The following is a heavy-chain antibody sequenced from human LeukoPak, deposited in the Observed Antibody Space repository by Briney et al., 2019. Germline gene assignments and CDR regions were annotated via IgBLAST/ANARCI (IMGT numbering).Heavy chain of an antibody. J-gene: IGHJ6*03. V-gene: IGHV3-48*01. D-gene: IGHD2-2*01. CDR2: ISSSSSTI. CDR3: ARDSRYCSSTSCHYYYYYMDV. CDR1: GFTFSSYS. Sequence: GGSLRLSCAASGFTFSSYSMNWVRQAPGKGLEWVSYISSSSSTIYYADSVKGRFTISRDNAKNSLYLQMNSLRAEDTAVYYCARDSRYCSSTSCHYYYYYMDVWGKGTTVTVSS.